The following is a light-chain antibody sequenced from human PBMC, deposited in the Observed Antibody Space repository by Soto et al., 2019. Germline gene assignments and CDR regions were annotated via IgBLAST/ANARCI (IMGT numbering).Light chain of an antibody. V-gene: IGKV1-16*02. CDR3: QQYNTYPLT. CDR1: LGISNS. CDR2: DAS. J-gene: IGKJ5*01. Sequence: DIQMTQSPSSLSASVGDRVTITCRASLGISNSLAWFQQKPGKAPKSLIYDASSLRSGVPSKFSGSGFGTDFTLTIRSLQPEDFATYYCQQYNTYPLTVGQGTRLEIK.